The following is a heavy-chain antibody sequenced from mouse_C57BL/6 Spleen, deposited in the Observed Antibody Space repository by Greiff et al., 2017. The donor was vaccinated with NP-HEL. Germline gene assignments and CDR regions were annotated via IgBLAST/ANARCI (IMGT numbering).Heavy chain of an antibody. CDR2: ISDGGSYT. CDR1: GFTFSSYA. V-gene: IGHV5-4*01. D-gene: IGHD2-4*01. J-gene: IGHJ3*01. Sequence: EVHLVESGGGLVKPGGSLKLSCAASGFTFSSYAMSWVRQTPEKRLEWVATISDGGSYTYYPDNVKGRFTISRDNAKNNLYLQMSHLKSEDTAMYYCARDGGYDYDRFAYWGQGTLVTVSA. CDR3: ARDGGYDYDRFAY.